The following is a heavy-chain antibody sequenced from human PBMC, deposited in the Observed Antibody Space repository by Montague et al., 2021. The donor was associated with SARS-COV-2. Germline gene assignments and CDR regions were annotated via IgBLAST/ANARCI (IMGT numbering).Heavy chain of an antibody. CDR2: IYYSGTT. J-gene: IGHJ3*02. Sequence: SETLSLTCTVSGGSITRNYYWCWIRQPPGKVLEWVGNIYYSGTTFINPSLESRVTISVDASKNQFSLNLTSVTAADTAVYYCARPLVRGVRKTFDIWGQGALVIVSS. CDR1: GGSITRNYY. V-gene: IGHV4-39*01. CDR3: ARPLVRGVRKTFDI. D-gene: IGHD3-10*01.